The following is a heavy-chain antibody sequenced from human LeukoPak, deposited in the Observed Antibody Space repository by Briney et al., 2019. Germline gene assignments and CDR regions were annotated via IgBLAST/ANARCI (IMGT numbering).Heavy chain of an antibody. D-gene: IGHD4-17*01. CDR3: AREANNYGDHTMMI. V-gene: IGHV3-21*01. Sequence: PGGSLRLSCAASGFTFSSYEMNWVRQAPGKGLEWVSSISSSSSYIYYADSVEGRFTISRDNAKNSLYLQMNSLRAEDTAVYYCAREANNYGDHTMMIWGQGTLVTVSS. J-gene: IGHJ4*02. CDR2: ISSSSSYI. CDR1: GFTFSSYE.